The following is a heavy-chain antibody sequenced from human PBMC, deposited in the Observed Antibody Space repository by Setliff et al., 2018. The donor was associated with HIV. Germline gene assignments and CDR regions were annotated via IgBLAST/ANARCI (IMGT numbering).Heavy chain of an antibody. CDR1: GGSMSSQY. CDR3: ARLGGILTGTPVIDY. V-gene: IGHV4-59*11. J-gene: IGHJ4*02. CDR2: IFYSAT. D-gene: IGHD3-9*01. Sequence: SETLSLTCTVSGGSMSSQYWSWVRQSPGKGLEWIGYIFYSATDYNPSLKSRVTMPIDTSKNQFSLNLRSVTAADTAVYYCARLGGILTGTPVIDYWGQGTLVTVS.